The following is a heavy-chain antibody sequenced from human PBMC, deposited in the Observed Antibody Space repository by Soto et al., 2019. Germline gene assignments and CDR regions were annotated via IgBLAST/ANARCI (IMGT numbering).Heavy chain of an antibody. CDR2: IYPGDSDT. D-gene: IGHD5-12*01. V-gene: IGHV5-51*01. J-gene: IGHJ3*02. CDR3: ARHKIVATMYDAFDI. CDR1: GYSFTSYW. Sequence: GESLKISCKGSGYSFTSYWIGWVRQMPGKGLEWMGIIYPGDSDTRYSPSFQGQVTISADKSISTAYLQWSSLKASDTAMYYCARHKIVATMYDAFDIWGQGTMVTVSS.